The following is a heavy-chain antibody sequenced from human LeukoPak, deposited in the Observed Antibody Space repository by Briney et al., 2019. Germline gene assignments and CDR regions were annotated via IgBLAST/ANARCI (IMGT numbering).Heavy chain of an antibody. J-gene: IGHJ4*02. V-gene: IGHV3-7*01. CDR3: TRDRAVDDHGFWDY. D-gene: IGHD3-3*01. Sequence: GRSLRPSCAASGFSFSSYWMSWVRQAPGKGLEWVANIKQDGSEKSYVDSVKGRFTISRDNAKNSLYLQVDSLRAEDTAVYYCTRDRAVDDHGFWDYWGQGTLVTVSS. CDR2: IKQDGSEK. CDR1: GFSFSSYW.